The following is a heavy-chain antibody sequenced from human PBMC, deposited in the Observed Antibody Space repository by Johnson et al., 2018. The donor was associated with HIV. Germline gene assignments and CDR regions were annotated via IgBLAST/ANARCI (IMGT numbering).Heavy chain of an antibody. CDR3: ARSMTTVTVAFDI. Sequence: QMLLVESGGGVVQPGRSLRLSCAASGFTFSNYAVHWVRQAPGKGLEWVAVMSSDGFNKYYADSVKGRFTISRDNSKNTLYLQMNSLRAEDTAVYYCARSMTTVTVAFDIWGQGTMVTVSS. CDR1: GFTFSNYA. D-gene: IGHD4-17*01. CDR2: MSSDGFNK. J-gene: IGHJ3*02. V-gene: IGHV3-30-3*01.